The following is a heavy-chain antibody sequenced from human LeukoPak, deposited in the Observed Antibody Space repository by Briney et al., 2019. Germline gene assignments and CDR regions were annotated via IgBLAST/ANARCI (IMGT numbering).Heavy chain of an antibody. CDR1: VYSISSGYL. CDR3: ARGSGDWTYYVDY. V-gene: IGHV4-38-2*02. Sequence: SETLSLTCTVSVYSISSGYLWGWIRQPPGKGLAWIGSTYHGGTTYSNPSLNSRVIISEDTSKNQFSLKLSSVTAADTAVYYCARGSGDWTYYVDYWGQGTLVTVSS. CDR2: TYHGGTT. J-gene: IGHJ4*02. D-gene: IGHD2-21*02.